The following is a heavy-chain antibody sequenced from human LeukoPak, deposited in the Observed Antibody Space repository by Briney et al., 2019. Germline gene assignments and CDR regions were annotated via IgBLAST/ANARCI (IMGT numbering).Heavy chain of an antibody. CDR3: ARDYCSSTSCYWSSAFDI. Sequence: SETLSLTCTVSGGSISSYYWSWIRQPPGKGLEWIGYIYYSGSTNYNPSLKSRVTISVGTSKNQFSLKLSSVTAADTAVYYCARDYCSSTSCYWSSAFDIWGQGTMVTVSS. CDR1: GGSISSYY. V-gene: IGHV4-59*01. D-gene: IGHD2-2*01. J-gene: IGHJ3*02. CDR2: IYYSGST.